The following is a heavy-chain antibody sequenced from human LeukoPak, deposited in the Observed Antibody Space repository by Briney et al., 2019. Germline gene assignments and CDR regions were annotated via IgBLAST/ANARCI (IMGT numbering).Heavy chain of an antibody. J-gene: IGHJ4*02. Sequence: PGGSLRLSCAASGFTFSSYAMHWVRQAPGKGLEWVAVISYDGSNKYYADSVKGRFTISRDNSKNTLYLQMNSLRAEDTAVYYCARGPHYYDSSGYHYWGQGTLVTVSS. CDR3: ARGPHYYDSSGYHY. CDR2: ISYDGSNK. CDR1: GFTFSSYA. V-gene: IGHV3-30*04. D-gene: IGHD3-22*01.